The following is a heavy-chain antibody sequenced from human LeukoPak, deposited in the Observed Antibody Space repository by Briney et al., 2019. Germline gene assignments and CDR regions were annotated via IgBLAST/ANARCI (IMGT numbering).Heavy chain of an antibody. J-gene: IGHJ3*02. CDR3: ARHYAAAGAFDI. D-gene: IGHD6-13*01. Sequence: SETLSLTCTVSGGSISTYYWSWLRQPPGKGLEWIGYIYYSGNTNYNPSLKSRVTISVDTSKNQFSLKLSSVTAADTAVHYCARHYAAAGAFDIWGQGTMATVSS. V-gene: IGHV4-59*08. CDR2: IYYSGNT. CDR1: GGSISTYY.